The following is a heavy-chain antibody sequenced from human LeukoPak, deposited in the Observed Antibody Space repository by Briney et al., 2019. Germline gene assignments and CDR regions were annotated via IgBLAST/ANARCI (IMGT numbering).Heavy chain of an antibody. Sequence: GGSLRLSCAASGFTFSSYWMHWVRQAPGKGLVWVSRINSDGSSTSYADSVKGRFTISRDNAKNTLYLQMNSLRAEDTAVYYCARREFYDSSGYPFDYWGQGTLVTISS. J-gene: IGHJ4*02. CDR2: INSDGSST. V-gene: IGHV3-74*01. CDR1: GFTFSSYW. D-gene: IGHD3-22*01. CDR3: ARREFYDSSGYPFDY.